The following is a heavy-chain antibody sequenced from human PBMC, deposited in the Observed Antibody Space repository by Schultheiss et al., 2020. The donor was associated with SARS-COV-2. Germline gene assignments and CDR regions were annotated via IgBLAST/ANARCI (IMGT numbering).Heavy chain of an antibody. V-gene: IGHV4-30-2*01. CDR2: IYHSGST. CDR3: ARDDSSVNGMDV. D-gene: IGHD3-22*01. J-gene: IGHJ6*02. Sequence: SETLSLTCAVSGGSISSGDYYWSWIRQPPGKGLEWIGYIYHSGSTYYNPSLKSRVTISVDTSKNQFSLKLSSVTAADTAVYYCARDDSSVNGMDVWGQGTTVTVSS. CDR1: GGSISSGDYY.